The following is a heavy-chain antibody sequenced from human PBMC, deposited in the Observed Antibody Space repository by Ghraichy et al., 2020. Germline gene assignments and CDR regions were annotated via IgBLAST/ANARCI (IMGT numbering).Heavy chain of an antibody. CDR3: ALLRPRQQLYY. D-gene: IGHD3-16*01. V-gene: IGHV3-7*01. CDR1: GFTFSSYW. Sequence: LSLTCAGSGFTFSSYWMSWVRQAPGKGLEWVANIKQDGSEKYLVDSVKGRFTVSRDNAKNSLYLQMNSLRAEDTAVYYCALLRPRQQLYYWGQGTLVTVSS. CDR2: IKQDGSEK. J-gene: IGHJ4*02.